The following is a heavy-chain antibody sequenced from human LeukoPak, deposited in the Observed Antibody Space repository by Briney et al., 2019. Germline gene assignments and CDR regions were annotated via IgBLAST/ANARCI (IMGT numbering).Heavy chain of an antibody. CDR1: GGSISSSSYY. Sequence: SETLSLTCTVSGGSISSSSYYWGWIRQPPGKGLEWIGSIYYSGSTYYNPSLKSRVTMSVDTSKNQFSLKLSSVTAADTAVYYCASRSALLWFGELSGLFDYWGQGTLVTVSS. D-gene: IGHD3-10*01. CDR3: ASRSALLWFGELSGLFDY. J-gene: IGHJ4*02. V-gene: IGHV4-39*01. CDR2: IYYSGST.